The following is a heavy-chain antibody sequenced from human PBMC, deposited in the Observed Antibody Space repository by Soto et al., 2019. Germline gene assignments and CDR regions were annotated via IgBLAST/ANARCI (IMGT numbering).Heavy chain of an antibody. D-gene: IGHD6-13*01. CDR1: GFTFSSYG. CDR3: ARDVGSCIDY. V-gene: IGHV3-33*01. J-gene: IGHJ4*02. CDR2: IWYDGSNK. Sequence: QVQLVESGGGVVQPGMSLRLSCAASGFTFSSYGMHVVRQAPGKGLEWVAVIWYDGSNKYYADSVKCRFTISRDNSKNTLALQLNRLRAEDTAVYYCARDVGSCIDYWGKGTLVTVSS.